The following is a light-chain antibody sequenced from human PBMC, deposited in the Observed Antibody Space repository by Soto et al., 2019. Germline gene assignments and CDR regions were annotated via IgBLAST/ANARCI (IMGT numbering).Light chain of an antibody. J-gene: IGKJ2*01. V-gene: IGKV3-20*01. CDR3: QQYGSSPYT. CDR2: GAS. Sequence: IVLTQSRGTLSLSPGERATLSCRASQSVSSSYLAWYQQKPGQAPRLLIYGASSRATGIPDRFSGSGSGTDFTLTISRLEPEDFAVYYCQQYGSSPYTFGQGTKVDIK. CDR1: QSVSSSY.